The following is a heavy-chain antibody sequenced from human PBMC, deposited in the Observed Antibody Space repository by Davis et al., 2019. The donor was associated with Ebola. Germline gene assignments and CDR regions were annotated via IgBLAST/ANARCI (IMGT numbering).Heavy chain of an antibody. CDR3: ARDRRVLRVTQQLSPYYYYGMDV. J-gene: IGHJ6*02. V-gene: IGHV1-69*13. Sequence: SVKVSCKASGGTFSSYAISWVRQAPGQGLEWMGGIIPIFGTANYAQKFQGRVTITADESTSTAYMELRSLRSDDTAVYYCARDRRVLRVTQQLSPYYYYGMDVWGQGTTVTVSS. CDR2: IIPIFGTA. D-gene: IGHD6-13*01. CDR1: GGTFSSYA.